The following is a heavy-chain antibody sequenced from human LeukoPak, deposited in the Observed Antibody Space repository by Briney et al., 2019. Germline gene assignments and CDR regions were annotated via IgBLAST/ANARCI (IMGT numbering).Heavy chain of an antibody. J-gene: IGHJ4*02. D-gene: IGHD4-17*01. CDR3: AKDAIRMTTVTFPLN. Sequence: PGGGLRLSCAESGVTFRSDSMNGVREAPGGGGERGSGISWDRGSIVYADSVRGGFTISKENAKNSLYMQMNSLTAEHTALYYCAKDAIRMTTVTFPLNWGQGTLVTVSS. V-gene: IGHV3-9*01. CDR2: ISWDRGSI. CDR1: GVTFRSDS.